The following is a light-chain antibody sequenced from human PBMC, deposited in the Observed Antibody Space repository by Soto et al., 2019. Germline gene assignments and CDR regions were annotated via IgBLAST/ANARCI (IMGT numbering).Light chain of an antibody. CDR1: SSDVGGYNY. J-gene: IGLJ2*01. CDR2: EVS. Sequence: QSALTQPPSASGSPGQSVAISCTGTSSDVGGYNYVSWYQQHPGKAPKLMIYEVSKRPSGVPDRFSGSKSGSTASPTVSGLQAEDEADYYCSSYARNRDILFGGGTKVTVL. V-gene: IGLV2-8*01. CDR3: SSYARNRDIL.